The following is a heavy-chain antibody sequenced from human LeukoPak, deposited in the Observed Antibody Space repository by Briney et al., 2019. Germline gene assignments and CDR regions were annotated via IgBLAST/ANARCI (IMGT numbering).Heavy chain of an antibody. CDR1: GFTFSSYG. D-gene: IGHD6-19*01. V-gene: IGHV3-30*02. J-gene: IGHJ4*02. CDR2: IRYDGSNK. CDR3: AKDPIGGWMFDY. Sequence: TEGSLRLSCAASGFTFSSYGRHWVRQAPGKGLEWVAFIRYDGSNKYYADSVKGRFTISRDNSKNTLYLQMNSLRAEDTAVYYCAKDPIGGWMFDYWGQGTLVAVSS.